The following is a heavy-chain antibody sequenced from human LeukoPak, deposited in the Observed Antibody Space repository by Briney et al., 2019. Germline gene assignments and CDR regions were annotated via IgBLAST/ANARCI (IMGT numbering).Heavy chain of an antibody. J-gene: IGHJ4*02. Sequence: GGSLRLSCAASGFTFSSYWMSWVRQAPGKGLEWVANIKQDGSEKYYVDSVKGRFTISRDNAQTSLYLQMNSLRAEDTAVYYCARDLSGVAGYTYGRGIDYWGQGTLVTVSS. CDR1: GFTFSSYW. D-gene: IGHD5-18*01. CDR3: ARDLSGVAGYTYGRGIDY. V-gene: IGHV3-7*01. CDR2: IKQDGSEK.